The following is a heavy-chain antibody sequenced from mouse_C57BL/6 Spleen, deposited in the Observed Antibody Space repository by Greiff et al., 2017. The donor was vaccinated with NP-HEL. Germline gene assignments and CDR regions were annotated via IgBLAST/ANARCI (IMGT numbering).Heavy chain of an antibody. CDR1: GYTFTDYE. CDR2: IDPETGGT. J-gene: IGHJ3*01. V-gene: IGHV1-15*01. Sequence: VQLQQSGAELVRPGASVTLSCKASGYTFTDYEMHWVKQTPVHGLEWIGAIDPETGGTAYNQKFKGKAILTADKSSSTAYMELRSLTSADSAVYYCTRRGAYWGQGTLVTVSA. CDR3: TRRGAY.